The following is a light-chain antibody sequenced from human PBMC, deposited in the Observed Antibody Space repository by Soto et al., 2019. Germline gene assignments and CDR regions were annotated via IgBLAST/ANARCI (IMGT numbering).Light chain of an antibody. CDR3: ASWDDSVNGWV. CDR2: SEN. Sequence: QSVLTQPPSASGTPGQRGAISCSGSSSDIGSNTVNWYQHLPGTAPQLLMYSENQRPSGVPDRFSGSKSGTSASLAISGLQSEDEGDYYCASWDDSVNGWVFGGGTKLTVL. V-gene: IGLV1-44*01. CDR1: SSDIGSNT. J-gene: IGLJ3*02.